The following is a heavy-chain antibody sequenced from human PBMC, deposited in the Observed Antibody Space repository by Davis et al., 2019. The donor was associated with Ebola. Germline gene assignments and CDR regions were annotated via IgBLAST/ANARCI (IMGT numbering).Heavy chain of an antibody. CDR2: INPSGGST. J-gene: IGHJ3*02. CDR1: GYTFTSYY. V-gene: IGHV1-46*01. D-gene: IGHD1-26*01. Sequence: ASVKVSCKASGYTFTSYYMHWVRQAPGQGLEWMGIINPSGGSTSYAQKFQGRVTMTTDTSTGTAYMELRSLRSDDTAMYFCARTSIVGTTTTASDIWGQGTMVTVSS. CDR3: ARTSIVGTTTTASDI.